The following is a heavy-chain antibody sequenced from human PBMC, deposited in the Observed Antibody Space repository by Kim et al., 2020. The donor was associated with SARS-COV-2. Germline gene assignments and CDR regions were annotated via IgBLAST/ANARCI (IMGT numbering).Heavy chain of an antibody. J-gene: IGHJ4*02. D-gene: IGHD4-4*01. Sequence: GGSLRLSCAASGFTFSSYGMHWVRQAPGKGLEWVAVIWYDGSNKYYADSVKGRFTISRDNSKNTLYLQMNSLRAEDTAVYYCARNDYSNYALSGPDYWGQGTLVTVSS. CDR3: ARNDYSNYALSGPDY. CDR1: GFTFSSYG. CDR2: IWYDGSNK. V-gene: IGHV3-33*01.